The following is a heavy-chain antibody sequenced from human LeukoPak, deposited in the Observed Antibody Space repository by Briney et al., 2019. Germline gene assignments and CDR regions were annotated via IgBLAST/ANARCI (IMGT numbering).Heavy chain of an antibody. Sequence: SETLSLTCTVSGGSISSYYWSWIRQPPGKGLEWIRYIYYSGSTNYNPSLKSRVTISVDTSKNQFSLKLSSVTAADTAVYYCARDDCSSTSCFSSWFDPWGQGTLVTVSS. CDR3: ARDDCSSTSCFSSWFDP. V-gene: IGHV4-59*01. D-gene: IGHD2-2*01. CDR1: GGSISSYY. J-gene: IGHJ5*02. CDR2: IYYSGST.